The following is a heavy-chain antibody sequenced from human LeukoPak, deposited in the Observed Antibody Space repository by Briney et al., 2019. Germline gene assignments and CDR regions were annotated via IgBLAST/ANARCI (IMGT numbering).Heavy chain of an antibody. CDR2: ISSNGGST. J-gene: IGHJ6*03. CDR1: GFTFSTYA. D-gene: IGHD6-19*01. CDR3: ARGIAVAGYYYYMDV. Sequence: PGGSLRLSCAASGFTFSTYAMYWARQAPGKGLEYVSAISSNGGSTYYANSVKGRFTISRDNSKNTLYLQMGSLRAEDMAVYYCARGIAVAGYYYYMDVWGKGTTVTVSS. V-gene: IGHV3-64*01.